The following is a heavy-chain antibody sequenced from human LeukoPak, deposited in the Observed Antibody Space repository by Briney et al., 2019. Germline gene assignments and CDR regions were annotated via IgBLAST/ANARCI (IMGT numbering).Heavy chain of an antibody. CDR1: GFTFSSYA. CDR3: ASVGAQWADSSGYYY. CDR2: ISYDGSNK. D-gene: IGHD3-22*01. J-gene: IGHJ4*02. Sequence: GGSLRLSCAASGFTFSSYAMHWVRQAPGKGLEWVAVISYDGSNKYYADSVKGRFTISRDNSKNTLYLQMNSLRAEDTAVYYCASVGAQWADSSGYYYWGQGTLVTVSS. V-gene: IGHV3-30-3*01.